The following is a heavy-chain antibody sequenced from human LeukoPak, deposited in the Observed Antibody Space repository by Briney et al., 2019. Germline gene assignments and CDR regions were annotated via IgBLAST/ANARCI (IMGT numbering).Heavy chain of an antibody. J-gene: IGHJ5*02. Sequence: SETLSLTCTVSGGSISSYYWSWIRQPAGKGLGWIARIYTSGSTNYNPSLKSRVTMSVVTSKNQFSLKLSSVTAADTAVYYCAREDSSSWYPQGNWFDPWGQGTLVTVSS. V-gene: IGHV4-4*07. CDR2: IYTSGST. D-gene: IGHD6-13*01. CDR1: GGSISSYY. CDR3: AREDSSSWYPQGNWFDP.